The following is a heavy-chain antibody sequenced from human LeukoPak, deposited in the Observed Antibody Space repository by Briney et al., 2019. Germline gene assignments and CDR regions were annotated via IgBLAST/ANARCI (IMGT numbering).Heavy chain of an antibody. J-gene: IGHJ4*02. CDR2: VFSSGST. CDR3: ASNTIVVTAYFDY. D-gene: IGHD2-21*02. CDR1: GGSISSGSYY. Sequence: PSETLSLTCTVSGGSISSGSYYWGWIRQPPGKGLEWIGSVFSSGSTYYNPSLKSRVTMSVDTSKNQFSLKLTSVTAADTAVYYCASNTIVVTAYFDYWGQGTLVTVSS. V-gene: IGHV4-39*01.